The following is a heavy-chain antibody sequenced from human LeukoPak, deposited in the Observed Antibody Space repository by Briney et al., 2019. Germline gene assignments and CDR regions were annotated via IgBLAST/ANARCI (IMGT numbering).Heavy chain of an antibody. CDR2: ISYDGIKK. V-gene: IGHV3-30*18. Sequence: PGRSLRLSCAASGFTFSSYGIHWVRQAPGKGLEWVAVISYDGIKKFYADSVKGRFTISRDNSKNTLYLQMNSLRAEDTAVYYCAKDRHGSGEKFFDYWGQGTLVTVSS. CDR3: AKDRHGSGEKFFDY. J-gene: IGHJ4*02. D-gene: IGHD3-10*01. CDR1: GFTFSSYG.